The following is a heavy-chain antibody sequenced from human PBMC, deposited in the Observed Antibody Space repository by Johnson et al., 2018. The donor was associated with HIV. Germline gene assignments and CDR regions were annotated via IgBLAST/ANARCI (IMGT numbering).Heavy chain of an antibody. J-gene: IGHJ3*02. Sequence: QVQLVESGGGVVQPGRSLRLSCAASGFTFSSYAMHWVRQAPAKGLEWVAVISYDGSNKYYADSVKGRFTISRDNSKNTLYLQMNRLRAQDTALYYCVRRPFGAAPGADAFDIWGQGTLVTVSS. D-gene: IGHD6-13*01. CDR2: ISYDGSNK. CDR3: VRRPFGAAPGADAFDI. CDR1: GFTFSSYA. V-gene: IGHV3-30-3*01.